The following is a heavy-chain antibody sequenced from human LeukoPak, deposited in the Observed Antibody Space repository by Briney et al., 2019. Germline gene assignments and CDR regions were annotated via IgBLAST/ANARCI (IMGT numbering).Heavy chain of an antibody. Sequence: SETPSLTCAAYGGSFSGYYWSWIRQPPGKGLEWIGEINHSGSTNYNPSLKSRVTISVDTSKNQFSLKLSSVTAADTAVYYCARGLDYYDSSGSGSWFDPWGQGTLVTVSS. V-gene: IGHV4-34*01. CDR3: ARGLDYYDSSGSGSWFDP. CDR1: GGSFSGYY. CDR2: INHSGST. D-gene: IGHD3-22*01. J-gene: IGHJ5*02.